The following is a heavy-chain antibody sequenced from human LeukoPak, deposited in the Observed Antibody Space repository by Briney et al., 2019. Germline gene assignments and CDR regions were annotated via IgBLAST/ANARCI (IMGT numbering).Heavy chain of an antibody. Sequence: SQTLSLTCAISGDSVSSNSAAWNWIRQSPSRGLEWLGSTLYRSKWYNDYAVSVKSRITINPDTSKNQFSLQLNSVTPEDTAVYYCAREEALEWLLYSFDPWGQGTLVTVSS. D-gene: IGHD3-3*01. V-gene: IGHV6-1*01. J-gene: IGHJ5*02. CDR3: AREEALEWLLYSFDP. CDR1: GDSVSSNSAA. CDR2: TLYRSKWYN.